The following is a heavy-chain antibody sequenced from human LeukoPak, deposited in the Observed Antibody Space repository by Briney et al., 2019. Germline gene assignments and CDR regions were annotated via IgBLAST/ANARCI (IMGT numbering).Heavy chain of an antibody. D-gene: IGHD4-17*01. J-gene: IGHJ4*02. V-gene: IGHV4-59*01. CDR2: IYYSGST. Sequence: SETLSLTCTVSGGSISSNYWSWIRQPPGKGLEWIGYIYYSGSTQYNPSLKSRVTISVDTSKNQFPLKLNSVTAVDTAVYYCARTHDYGDYPTTYFDYWGQGTLVTVSS. CDR1: GGSISSNY. CDR3: ARTHDYGDYPTTYFDY.